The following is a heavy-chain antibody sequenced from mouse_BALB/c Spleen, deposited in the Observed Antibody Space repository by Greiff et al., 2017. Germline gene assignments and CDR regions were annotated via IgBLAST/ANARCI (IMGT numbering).Heavy chain of an antibody. CDR1: GFTFSSFG. J-gene: IGHJ2*01. Sequence: EVMLVESGGGLVQPGGSRKLSCAASGFTFSSFGMHWVRHAPEKGLEWVAYISSGSSTIYYADTVKGRFTISRDNPKNTLFLQMTSLRSEDTAMYYCARRGNYFDYWGQGTTLTVSS. D-gene: IGHD1-1*02. CDR2: ISSGSSTI. V-gene: IGHV5-17*02. CDR3: ARRGNYFDY.